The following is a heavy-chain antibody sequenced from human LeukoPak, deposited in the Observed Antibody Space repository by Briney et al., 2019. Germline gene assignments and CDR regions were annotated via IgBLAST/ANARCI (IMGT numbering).Heavy chain of an antibody. CDR1: GFTFSSYA. CDR3: ARDERTYYYDSSGYIS. J-gene: IGHJ4*02. Sequence: GGSLRLSCAASGFTFSSYAMHWVRQAPGKGLEWVAVISYDGSNKYYADSVKGRFTISRDNSKNTLYLQMNSLRAEDTAVYYCARDERTYYYDSSGYISWGQGTLVTVSS. CDR2: ISYDGSNK. D-gene: IGHD3-22*01. V-gene: IGHV3-30-3*01.